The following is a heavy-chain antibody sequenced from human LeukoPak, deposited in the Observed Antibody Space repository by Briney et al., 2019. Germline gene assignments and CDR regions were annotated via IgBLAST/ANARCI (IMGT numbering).Heavy chain of an antibody. D-gene: IGHD1-26*01. CDR1: GGSISSGDYY. V-gene: IGHV4-30-4*01. CDR3: ARARSDYGSSQFDY. Sequence: SETLSLTCTVSGGSISSGDYYWSCIRQPPGNGLELIGYIYYSGSTYYNPSLKSRVTISVDTSKNQFSLKLSSVTAADTAVYYCARARSDYGSSQFDYWGQGTLVTVSS. J-gene: IGHJ4*02. CDR2: IYYSGST.